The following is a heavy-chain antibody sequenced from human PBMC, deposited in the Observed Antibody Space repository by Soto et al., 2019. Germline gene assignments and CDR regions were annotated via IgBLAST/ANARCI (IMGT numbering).Heavy chain of an antibody. J-gene: IGHJ4*02. CDR2: ISWNSGSI. D-gene: IGHD3-22*01. CDR1: GFTFDDYA. Sequence: GGSLRLSCAASGFTFDDYAMHWVRQAPGKGLEWVSGISWNSGSIGYADSVKGRFTISRDNAKNSLYLQMNSLRAEDTALYYCAKAVGGYYGRLYFDYWGQGTLVTVSS. CDR3: AKAVGGYYGRLYFDY. V-gene: IGHV3-9*01.